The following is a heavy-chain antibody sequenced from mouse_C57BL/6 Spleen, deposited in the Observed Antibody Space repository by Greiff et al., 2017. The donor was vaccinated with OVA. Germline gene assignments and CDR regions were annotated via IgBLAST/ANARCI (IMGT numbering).Heavy chain of an antibody. Sequence: QVQLQQSGTELVKPGASVKLSCKASGYTFTSYWMHWVKQRPGQGLEWIGNINPSNGGTNYNEKFKSKATLTVDKSSSTAYMQLSSLTSEDSAVYYCAREGYYDYDGAWFAYWGQGTLVTVSA. J-gene: IGHJ3*01. CDR1: GYTFTSYW. D-gene: IGHD2-4*01. V-gene: IGHV1-53*01. CDR2: INPSNGGT. CDR3: AREGYYDYDGAWFAY.